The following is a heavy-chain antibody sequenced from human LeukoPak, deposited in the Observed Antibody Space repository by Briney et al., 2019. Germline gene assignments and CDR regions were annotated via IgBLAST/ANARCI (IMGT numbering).Heavy chain of an antibody. Sequence: GGSLRLSCAASGFTFSRYEMNWGRQAPGKGLEWVSYISSSSGTTIYYADSVKGRFTISRDNAKNSLYLQMNSLRVEDTAVYYSAREPRLDYWGQGTLVIVSS. D-gene: IGHD3-22*01. V-gene: IGHV3-48*03. CDR1: GFTFSRYE. CDR3: AREPRLDY. J-gene: IGHJ4*02. CDR2: ISSSSGTTI.